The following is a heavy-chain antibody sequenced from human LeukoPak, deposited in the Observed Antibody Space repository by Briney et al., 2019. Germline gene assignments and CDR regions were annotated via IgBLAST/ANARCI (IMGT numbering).Heavy chain of an antibody. J-gene: IGHJ4*02. CDR2: IKYDGSET. D-gene: IGHD3-16*01. V-gene: IGHV3-7*04. CDR3: ARDSTLSNY. Sequence: GGSLRLSCAASGLTFSSYWMTWLRQAPGKGLEWVATIKYDGSETYYVDSVRGRFSISRDNAKNSLYLQMNSLRAEDTAVYYWARDSTLSNYWGQGTLVTVSS. CDR1: GLTFSSYW.